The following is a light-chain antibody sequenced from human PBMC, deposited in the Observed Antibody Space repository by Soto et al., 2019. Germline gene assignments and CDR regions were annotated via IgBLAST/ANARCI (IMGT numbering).Light chain of an antibody. CDR2: AAS. J-gene: IGKJ4*01. CDR1: QSISTY. V-gene: IGKV1-39*01. CDR3: QQSYSMVLT. Sequence: DIQMTQSPSSLSASVGDRVTITCRASQSISTYLNWFQQKPGKAPKLLTCAASTLQSGVPSRFSGSGSGTDFTLTISSLQPEDFATYYCQQSYSMVLTFGGGTKVDIK.